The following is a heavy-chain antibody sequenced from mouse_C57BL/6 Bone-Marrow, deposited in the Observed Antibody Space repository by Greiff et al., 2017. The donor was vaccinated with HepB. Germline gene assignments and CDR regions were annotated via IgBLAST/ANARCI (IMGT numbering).Heavy chain of an antibody. V-gene: IGHV5-4*01. J-gene: IGHJ2*01. CDR2: ISDGGSYT. Sequence: EVKLVESGGGLVKPGGSLKLSCAASGFTFSSYAMSWVRQTPEKRLEWVATISDGGSYTYYPDTVKGRFTISRDNAKNNLYLQMSHLKSEDTAMYYCARESDYWGQGTTLTVSS. CDR3: ARESDY. CDR1: GFTFSSYA.